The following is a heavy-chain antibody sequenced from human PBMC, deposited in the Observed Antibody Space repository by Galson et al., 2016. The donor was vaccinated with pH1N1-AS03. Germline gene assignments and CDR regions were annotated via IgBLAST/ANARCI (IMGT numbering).Heavy chain of an antibody. CDR3: ASAERPGIAVAPFDY. CDR1: GASISSYY. V-gene: IGHV4-59*01. Sequence: LSLTCTVSGASISSYYWTWIRQAPGKGLEWIGYISNSGTTNYNPSLKSRVTISVDTSKNQFSLMVKSITAADTAVYYCASAERPGIAVAPFDYWGQGTLVTVAS. D-gene: IGHD6-19*01. J-gene: IGHJ4*02. CDR2: ISNSGTT.